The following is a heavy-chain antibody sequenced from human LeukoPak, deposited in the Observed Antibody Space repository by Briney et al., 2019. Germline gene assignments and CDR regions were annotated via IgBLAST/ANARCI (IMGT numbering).Heavy chain of an antibody. CDR3: ARVTEVRDSSSDHYYYYMDV. CDR1: GGTFSSYA. V-gene: IGHV1-69*06. D-gene: IGHD6-6*01. Sequence: SVKVSCKASGGTFSSYAINWVRQAPGQGLEWMGGIIPIFGTANYAQKFQGRVTITADKSTSTAYMELSSLRSEDTAVYYCARVTEVRDSSSDHYYYYMDVWGKGTTVTVSS. J-gene: IGHJ6*03. CDR2: IIPIFGTA.